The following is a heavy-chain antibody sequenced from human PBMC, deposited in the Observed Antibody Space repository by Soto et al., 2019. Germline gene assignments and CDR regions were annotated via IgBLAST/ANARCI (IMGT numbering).Heavy chain of an antibody. D-gene: IGHD3-10*01. CDR3: ARDVNVGLLWFGEFAYYYYGMDV. CDR2: INPNSGGT. V-gene: IGHV1-2*02. Sequence: GASVKVSCKASGYTFTGYYMHWVRQAPGQGLEWMGWINPNSGGTNYAQKFQGRVTMTRDTSISTAYMELSRLRSDDTAVYYCARDVNVGLLWFGEFAYYYYGMDVWGQGTTVTVSS. J-gene: IGHJ6*02. CDR1: GYTFTGYY.